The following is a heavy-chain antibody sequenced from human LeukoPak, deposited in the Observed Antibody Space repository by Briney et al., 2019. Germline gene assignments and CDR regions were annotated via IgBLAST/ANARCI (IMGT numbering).Heavy chain of an antibody. CDR2: ST. CDR3: ARRVFYYDCSGYLRSNYFDY. D-gene: IGHD3-22*01. Sequence: STYSNPSLKSRVTISLDTSKNQFSLKLSSVTAADTAVYYCARRVFYYDCSGYLRSNYFDYWGQGTLVTVSS. V-gene: IGHV4-30-2*04. J-gene: IGHJ4*02.